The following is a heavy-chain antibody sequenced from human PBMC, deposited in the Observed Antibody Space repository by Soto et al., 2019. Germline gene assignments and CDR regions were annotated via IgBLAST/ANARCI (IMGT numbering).Heavy chain of an antibody. Sequence: GGSLRLSCAASGFTFSSYSMNWVRQAPGKGLEWVSYISSSSSTIYYADSVKGRFTISRDNAKNSLYLQMNSLRAEDTAVYYCARESRYRYYYYYYMDVWGKGTTVTVSS. CDR2: ISSSSSTI. D-gene: IGHD1-26*01. CDR3: ARESRYRYYYYYYMDV. CDR1: GFTFSSYS. V-gene: IGHV3-48*01. J-gene: IGHJ6*03.